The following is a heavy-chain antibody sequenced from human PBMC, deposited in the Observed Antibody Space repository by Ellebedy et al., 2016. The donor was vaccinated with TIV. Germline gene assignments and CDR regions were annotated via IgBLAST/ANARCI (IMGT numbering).Heavy chain of an antibody. CDR1: GCTFSSYA. CDR2: IIPIFGTA. D-gene: IGHD2-2*01. V-gene: IGHV1-69*06. J-gene: IGHJ6*02. Sequence: SVKVSCXASGCTFSSYAISWVRQPPGQGLEWMGGIIPIFGTANYAQKFQGRVTITADKSTSTAYMELSSLRSEDTAVYYCARGLLDIVVVPAAKSYYYGMDVWGQGTTVTVSS. CDR3: ARGLLDIVVVPAAKSYYYGMDV.